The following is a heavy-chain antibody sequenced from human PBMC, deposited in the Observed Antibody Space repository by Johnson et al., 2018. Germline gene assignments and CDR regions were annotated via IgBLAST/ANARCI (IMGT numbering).Heavy chain of an antibody. J-gene: IGHJ6*04. Sequence: EVQLVESGGGLVKPGGSLRLSCAASGFTFRSYSMNWVRQAPGKGLEWVSSISSSSSYIYLADSVKGRFTISRDNAKTTLYLQRNSLRAEDTAVYYGARGVRGRYLDVWGKGTTVTVSS. CDR2: ISSSSSYI. V-gene: IGHV3-21*01. CDR1: GFTFRSYS. CDR3: ARGVRGRYLDV. D-gene: IGHD3-10*01.